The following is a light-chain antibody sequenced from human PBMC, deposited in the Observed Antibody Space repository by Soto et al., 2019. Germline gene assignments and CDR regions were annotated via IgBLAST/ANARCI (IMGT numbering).Light chain of an antibody. Sequence: DIHMTQSPSSLSASLGYRVTITCRASQTISNYLNWYQQKSGRAPELLVYAASNLQSGVPSRFTGSGSGTHFTLTISGLEPADFATYFCQQSYNTPITFGQGTRLEIK. CDR2: AAS. V-gene: IGKV1-39*01. CDR1: QTISNY. CDR3: QQSYNTPIT. J-gene: IGKJ5*01.